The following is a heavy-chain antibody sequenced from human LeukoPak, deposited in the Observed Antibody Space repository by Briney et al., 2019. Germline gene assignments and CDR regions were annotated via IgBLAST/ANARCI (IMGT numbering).Heavy chain of an antibody. Sequence: PGGSLRLSCAASGFTLSSHSMNWVRQAPGKGLEWVSSISSSSSYIYYADSVKGRFTISRDNAKNSLYLQMNSLRAEDTAMYYCARGSSGYSYILSYWGQGALVTVSS. CDR2: ISSSSSYI. J-gene: IGHJ4*02. D-gene: IGHD5-18*01. V-gene: IGHV3-21*01. CDR3: ARGSSGYSYILSY. CDR1: GFTLSSHS.